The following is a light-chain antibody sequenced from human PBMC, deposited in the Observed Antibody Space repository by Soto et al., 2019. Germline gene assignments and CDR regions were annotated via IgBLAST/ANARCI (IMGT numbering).Light chain of an antibody. J-gene: IGLJ1*01. CDR2: ENN. V-gene: IGLV1-51*02. CDR3: GTWDSSLTTYV. Sequence: QCVRNHPPSASGVAGQRVTIFCSGSSSNIGRNYVSWYQHLPGTAPKLLIYENNKRPSGIPDRLSGSKSGSSATLGITGLQTGDEADYYCGTWDSSLTTYVFGPGTKVTVL. CDR1: SSNIGRNY.